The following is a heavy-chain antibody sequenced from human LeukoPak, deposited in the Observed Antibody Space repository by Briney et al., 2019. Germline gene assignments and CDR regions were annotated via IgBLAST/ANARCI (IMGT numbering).Heavy chain of an antibody. CDR2: ISSSSSTI. J-gene: IGHJ4*02. D-gene: IGHD3-22*01. CDR3: ARDGGPIVVVNEGFDY. CDR1: GFTFSSYS. Sequence: GGSLRLSCAASGFTFSSYSMNWVRQAPGKALEWVSYISSSSSTIYYADSVKGRFTVSRDNAKNSLYLQMNSLRAEDTAVYYCARDGGPIVVVNEGFDYWGQGTLVTVSS. V-gene: IGHV3-48*01.